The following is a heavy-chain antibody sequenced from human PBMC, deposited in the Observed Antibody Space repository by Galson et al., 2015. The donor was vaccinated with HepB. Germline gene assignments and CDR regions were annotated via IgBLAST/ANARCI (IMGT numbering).Heavy chain of an antibody. V-gene: IGHV7-4-1*02. D-gene: IGHD6-13*01. CDR2: INTNTGNP. CDR1: GYTFTSDA. Sequence: SVKVSCKASGYTFTSDAMNWVRRAPGQGLEWMGWINTNTGNPTYAQGFTGRFVFSLDTSVSTAYLQISSLKAEDTAVYYCARESHSSSWIGPNFDYWGQGTLVTVSS. CDR3: ARESHSSSWIGPNFDY. J-gene: IGHJ4*02.